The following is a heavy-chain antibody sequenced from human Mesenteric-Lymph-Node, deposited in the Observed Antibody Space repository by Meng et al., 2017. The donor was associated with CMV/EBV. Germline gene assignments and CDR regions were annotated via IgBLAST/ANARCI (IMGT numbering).Heavy chain of an antibody. Sequence: GGSLRLSCAASGFPFDNYPMHWVRQAPGKGLEWVSLISWDGGSTYYAESVKGRFTISRDNSKNSLYLQMNSLRLDDTALYYCAKALVLKWLLSPVDYWGQGTLVTVSS. CDR1: GFPFDNYP. D-gene: IGHD3-3*01. CDR3: AKALVLKWLLSPVDY. V-gene: IGHV3-43D*03. J-gene: IGHJ4*02. CDR2: ISWDGGST.